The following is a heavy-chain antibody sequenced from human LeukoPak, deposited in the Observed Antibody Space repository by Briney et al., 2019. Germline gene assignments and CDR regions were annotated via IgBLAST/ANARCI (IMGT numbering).Heavy chain of an antibody. J-gene: IGHJ4*02. CDR1: GFTLNTYA. Sequence: GGSLRLSCAASGFTLNTYAMSWVRQAAGKGLEWVSSIGGGGGTYYADSLKGRFTISRDNSKNTLYLQMNSLRTEDTAVYYCAKGNSGYNSGYYYHFFDYWGQGTLVTVSS. V-gene: IGHV3-23*01. CDR3: AKGNSGYNSGYYYHFFDY. D-gene: IGHD5-12*01. CDR2: IGGGGGT.